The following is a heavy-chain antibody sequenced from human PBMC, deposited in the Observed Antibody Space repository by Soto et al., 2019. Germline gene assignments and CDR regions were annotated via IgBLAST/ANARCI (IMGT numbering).Heavy chain of an antibody. CDR1: GGSFSGYY. CDR3: ARPRNDYYGSGSLIY. J-gene: IGHJ4*02. CDR2: INHSGST. V-gene: IGHV4-34*01. Sequence: PSETLSLTCAVYGGSFSGYYWSWVRQPPGKGLEWIGEINHSGSTNYNPSLKSRVTISVDTSKNQFSLKLSSVTAADTAVYYCARPRNDYYGSGSLIYWGQGTLVTSPQ. D-gene: IGHD3-10*01.